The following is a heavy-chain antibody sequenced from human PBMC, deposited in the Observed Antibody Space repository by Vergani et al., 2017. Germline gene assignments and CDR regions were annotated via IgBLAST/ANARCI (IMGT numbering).Heavy chain of an antibody. Sequence: QVQLQESGPGLVKPSETLSLTCTVSGGSISSYYWSWIRQPPGKGLEWIGYIYYSGSTNYNPSLKSRVTISVATSKNQFSLKLSSVTAADTAVYYCAATYYYGSGSLDYWGQGTLVTVSS. D-gene: IGHD3-10*01. V-gene: IGHV4-59*01. J-gene: IGHJ4*02. CDR1: GGSISSYY. CDR2: IYYSGST. CDR3: AATYYYGSGSLDY.